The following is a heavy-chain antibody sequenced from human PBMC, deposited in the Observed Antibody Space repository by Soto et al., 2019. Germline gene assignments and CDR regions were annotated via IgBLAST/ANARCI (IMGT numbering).Heavy chain of an antibody. Sequence: EVQLVESGGGLVQPGGSLRLSCAASGFTFSSYWMSWVRQAPGKGLEWVANIKQDGSEKYYVDSVKGRFTISRDNAKNSLYLQMNSLRAEDTAVYYCAILPSGQTKIQYGMDVWGQWTTVTVSS. CDR1: GFTFSSYW. CDR3: AILPSGQTKIQYGMDV. J-gene: IGHJ6*02. V-gene: IGHV3-7*05. CDR2: IKQDGSEK. D-gene: IGHD5-18*01.